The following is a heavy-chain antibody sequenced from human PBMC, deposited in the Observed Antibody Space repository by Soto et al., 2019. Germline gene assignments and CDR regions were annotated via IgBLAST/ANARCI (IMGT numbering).Heavy chain of an antibody. CDR3: AKEYGDYRDYYYGMDV. D-gene: IGHD4-17*01. CDR1: GFTFSSYA. CDR2: ISGSGGST. V-gene: IGHV3-23*01. Sequence: GGSLRLSCAASGFTFSSYAMSWVRQAPGKGLEWVSAISGSGGSTYYADSVKGRFTISRDNSKNTLYLQMNSLRAEDTAVYYCAKEYGDYRDYYYGMDVWGQGTTVTVSS. J-gene: IGHJ6*02.